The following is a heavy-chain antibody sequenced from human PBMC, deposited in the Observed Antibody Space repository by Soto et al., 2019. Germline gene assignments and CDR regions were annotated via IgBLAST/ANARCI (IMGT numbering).Heavy chain of an antibody. J-gene: IGHJ4*02. CDR2: ISSSSSYI. Sequence: GGSLRLSCAASGFTFSSYSMNWVRQAPGKGLEWVSSISSSSSYIYYADSVKGRFTISRDNAKNSLYLQMNSLRAEDTAVYYCARDDYCSSTSCYPPPFDYWGQGTLVTVSS. D-gene: IGHD2-2*01. CDR3: ARDDYCSSTSCYPPPFDY. V-gene: IGHV3-21*01. CDR1: GFTFSSYS.